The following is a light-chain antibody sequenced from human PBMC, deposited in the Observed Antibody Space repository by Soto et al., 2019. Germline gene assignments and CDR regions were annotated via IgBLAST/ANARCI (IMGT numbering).Light chain of an antibody. CDR3: QQNENTPYT. CDR1: QSIRAR. J-gene: IGKJ2*01. V-gene: IGKV1-39*01. CDR2: ATS. Sequence: DIHMTQSPSSLSASVGDTVTITCRASQSIRARLNWYQQKSGKDPKLLIYATSTLHTGVPSRFSGSASGTEFTLTISSLQPEDFAAYFCQQNENTPYTFGQGTKVEIK.